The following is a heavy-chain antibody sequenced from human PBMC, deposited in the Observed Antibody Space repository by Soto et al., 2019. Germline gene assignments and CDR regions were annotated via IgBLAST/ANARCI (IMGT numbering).Heavy chain of an antibody. CDR3: PSAEDSVTHHYDS. CDR2: SNSDGTST. Sequence: GGSLILSCAASGFTFGTYWMHWVRQAPGKGLVWVSRSNSDGTSTNYADSVKGRFTISRDNANNTLYLQMHSLRAAHTAVYYCPSAEDSVTHHYDSCAQGTLVTVSS. CDR1: GFTFGTYW. D-gene: IGHD2-15*01. J-gene: IGHJ5*01. V-gene: IGHV3-74*01.